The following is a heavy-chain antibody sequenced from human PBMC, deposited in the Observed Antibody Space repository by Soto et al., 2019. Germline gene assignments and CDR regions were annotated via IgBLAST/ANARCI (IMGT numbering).Heavy chain of an antibody. D-gene: IGHD6-13*01. V-gene: IGHV3-30-3*01. Sequence: QVQLVESGGGVVQPGRSLRLSCAASGFTFSSYAMHWVRQAPGKGLEWVAVISYDGSNKYYADSVKGRFTNSRDNSKNTLYLQMNSLRAEDTAVYYCARDSSSWYYGWGMDVWGQGTTVTVSS. CDR1: GFTFSSYA. CDR2: ISYDGSNK. CDR3: ARDSSSWYYGWGMDV. J-gene: IGHJ6*02.